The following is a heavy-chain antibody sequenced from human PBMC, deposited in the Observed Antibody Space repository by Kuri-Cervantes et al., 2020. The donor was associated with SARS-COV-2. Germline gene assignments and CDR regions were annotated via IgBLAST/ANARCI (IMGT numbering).Heavy chain of an antibody. CDR1: GFTFSSYA. CDR3: VKSSYGGSSSWPDY. J-gene: IGHJ4*02. Sequence: GESLKISCSASGFTFSSYAMHWVRQAPGKGLEYVSAISSNGGSKYYADSVKGRFTISRDNSKNTLYLQMSSLRAEDTAVYYCVKSSYGGSSSWPDYWGQGTLVTVSS. D-gene: IGHD6-13*01. CDR2: ISSNGGSK. V-gene: IGHV3-64D*06.